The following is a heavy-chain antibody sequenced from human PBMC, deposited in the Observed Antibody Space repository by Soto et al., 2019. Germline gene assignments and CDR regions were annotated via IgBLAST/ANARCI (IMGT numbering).Heavy chain of an antibody. CDR1: GGSISSGGYS. CDR2: IYHSGST. D-gene: IGHD3-22*01. J-gene: IGHJ6*02. V-gene: IGHV4-30-2*03. Sequence: SETLSLTCTVSGGSISSGGYSWSWIRQPPGKGLEWIGYIYHSGSTYYNPSLKSRVTISVGTSKNQFSLKLSSVTAADTAVYYCARRLYYDSSGFEGGGMDVWGQGTTVTVSS. CDR3: ARRLYYDSSGFEGGGMDV.